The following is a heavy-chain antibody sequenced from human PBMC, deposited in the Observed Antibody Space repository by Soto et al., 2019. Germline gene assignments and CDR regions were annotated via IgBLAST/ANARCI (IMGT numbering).Heavy chain of an antibody. CDR3: ARSSWVAASSWVDY. J-gene: IGHJ4*02. CDR1: GFTFSSYG. Sequence: PGGSLRLSCAASGFTFSSYGMHWVRQAPGKGLEWVAVIWYDGSNKYYADSVKGRFTISRDNSKNTLYLQMNSLRAEDTAVYYCARSSWVAASSWVDYWGQGTLVTVSS. CDR2: IWYDGSNK. D-gene: IGHD2-15*01. V-gene: IGHV3-33*01.